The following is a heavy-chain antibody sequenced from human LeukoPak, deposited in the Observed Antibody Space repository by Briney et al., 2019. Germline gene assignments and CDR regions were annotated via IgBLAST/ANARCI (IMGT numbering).Heavy chain of an antibody. J-gene: IGHJ4*02. V-gene: IGHV3-30-3*01. Sequence: GRSLRLSCAASRFTFSSYAMHWVRQAPGKGLEWVAVISYDGSNKYYADSVKGRFTISRDNSKNTLYLQMNSLRAEDTAVYYCARGLDDYYGSGSQGGDFDYWGQGTLVTVSS. CDR1: RFTFSSYA. CDR2: ISYDGSNK. D-gene: IGHD3-10*01. CDR3: ARGLDDYYGSGSQGGDFDY.